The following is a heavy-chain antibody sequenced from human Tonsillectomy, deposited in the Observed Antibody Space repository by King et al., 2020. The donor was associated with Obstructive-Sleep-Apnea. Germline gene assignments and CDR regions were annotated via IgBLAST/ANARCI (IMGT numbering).Heavy chain of an antibody. CDR1: GFTFSSYS. D-gene: IGHD3-16*01. Sequence: EVQLVESGGGLVKPGGSLRLSCAASGFTFSSYSMNWVRQAPGKGLEWVSSISSSSSYIYYADSVKGRFTISRDNAKNSLYLQMNSLRAEDTAVYYCARDEKGLDAFDIWGQGTMVTVSS. CDR2: ISSSSSYI. J-gene: IGHJ3*02. V-gene: IGHV3-21*01. CDR3: ARDEKGLDAFDI.